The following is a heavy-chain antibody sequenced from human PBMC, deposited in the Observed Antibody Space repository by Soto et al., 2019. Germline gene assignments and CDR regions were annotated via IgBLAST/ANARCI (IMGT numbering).Heavy chain of an antibody. Sequence: SETLSLTCSVSGVSVISGGHYWNWIRQFPGKGLEWIGYIYHSGGGYYNPSLKSRASMSVDTSKNEFSLRLASVTAADTAVYYCAKVTTSLKWFDPWGQGTLVTVS. CDR2: IYHSGGG. CDR1: GVSVISGGHY. V-gene: IGHV4-31*03. D-gene: IGHD4-4*01. J-gene: IGHJ5*02. CDR3: AKVTTSLKWFDP.